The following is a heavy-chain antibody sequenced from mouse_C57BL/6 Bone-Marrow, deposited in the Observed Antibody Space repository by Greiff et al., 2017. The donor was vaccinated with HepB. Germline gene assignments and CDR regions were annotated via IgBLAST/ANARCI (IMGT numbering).Heavy chain of an antibody. J-gene: IGHJ2*01. V-gene: IGHV5-4*03. CDR2: ISDGGSYT. D-gene: IGHD1-1*01. CDR1: GFTFSSYA. Sequence: EVMLVESGGGLVKPGGSLKLSCAASGFTFSSYAMSWVRQTPEKRLEWVATISDGGSYTYYPDNVKGRFTISRDNAKNNLYLQMSHLKSEDTAMYYCARVPDYYGSLYYFDYWGQGTTLTVSS. CDR3: ARVPDYYGSLYYFDY.